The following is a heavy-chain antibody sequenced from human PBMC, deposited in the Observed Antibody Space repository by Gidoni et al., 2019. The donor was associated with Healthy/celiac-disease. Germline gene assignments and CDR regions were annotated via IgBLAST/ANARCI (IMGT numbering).Heavy chain of an antibody. CDR1: GYSISSGYY. CDR2: IYHSGST. D-gene: IGHD1-26*01. V-gene: IGHV4-38-2*02. CDR3: ARRGATRDY. J-gene: IGHJ4*02. Sequence: QVQLQESGPGLVKPSETLSLTCTVSGYSISSGYYWGWIRQPPGTGLELIGSIYHSGSTYYNPSLKSRVTISVDTSKNQFSLKLSSVTAADTAVYYCARRGATRDYWGQGTLVTVSS.